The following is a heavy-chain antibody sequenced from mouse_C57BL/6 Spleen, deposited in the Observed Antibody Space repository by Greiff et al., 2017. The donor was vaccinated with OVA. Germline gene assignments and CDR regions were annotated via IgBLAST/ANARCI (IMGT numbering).Heavy chain of an antibody. V-gene: IGHV5-17*01. CDR2: ISSGSSTI. D-gene: IGHD1-1*01. Sequence: EVKLQESGGGLVKPGGSLKLSCAASGFTFSDYGMHWVRQAPEKGLEWVAYISSGSSTIYYADTVKGRFTISRDNAKNTLFLQMTSLRSEDTAMYYCARNYGSSPRGMDYWGQGTSVTVSS. CDR3: ARNYGSSPRGMDY. CDR1: GFTFSDYG. J-gene: IGHJ4*01.